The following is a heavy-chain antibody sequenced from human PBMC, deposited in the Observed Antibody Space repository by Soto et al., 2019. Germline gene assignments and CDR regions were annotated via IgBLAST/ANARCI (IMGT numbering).Heavy chain of an antibody. CDR1: GVTFSSYS. J-gene: IGHJ3*02. CDR3: ARDQTSDDAFDI. CDR2: ISSSSSYI. D-gene: IGHD6-6*01. V-gene: IGHV3-21*01. Sequence: PVGSLRLSCAASGVTFSSYSMNWVRQAPGKGLEWVSSISSSSSYIYYADSVKGRFTISRDNAKNSLYLQMNSLRAEDTAVYSCARDQTSDDAFDIWGQGTMVTV.